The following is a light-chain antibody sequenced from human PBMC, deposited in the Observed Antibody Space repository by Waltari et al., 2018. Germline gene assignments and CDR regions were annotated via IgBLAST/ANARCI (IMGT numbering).Light chain of an antibody. CDR3: SSYAGTNNLV. V-gene: IGLV2-8*01. Sequence: QSALTQPPSASGSPGQSVTISCTGTNSDVGRYDFVSWYQQHPGKVPKLIIYEVNRRPSGVPDRFSGSKSGNTASLTVSGLRAEDEADYYCSSYAGTNNLVFGGGTKLTVL. CDR1: NSDVGRYDF. J-gene: IGLJ3*02. CDR2: EVN.